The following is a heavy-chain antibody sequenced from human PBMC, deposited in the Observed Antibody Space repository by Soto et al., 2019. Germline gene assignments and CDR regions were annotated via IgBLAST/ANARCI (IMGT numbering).Heavy chain of an antibody. D-gene: IGHD3-22*01. J-gene: IGHJ4*02. CDR1: GFTFSSYG. CDR2: IWHDGSNK. V-gene: IGHV3-33*01. Sequence: QVQLVESGGGVVQPGRSLRLSCAASGFTFSSYGMHWVRQAPGKGVEWVAAIWHDGSNKYYADSVKGRFTISRDNSKNALYLQMNSLRAEDTAVYYCARVGYYDSSGYFDYWGQGTLVTVSS. CDR3: ARVGYYDSSGYFDY.